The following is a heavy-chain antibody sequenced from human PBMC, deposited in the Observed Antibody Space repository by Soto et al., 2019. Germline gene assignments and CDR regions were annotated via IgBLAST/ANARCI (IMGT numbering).Heavy chain of an antibody. D-gene: IGHD3-16*02. V-gene: IGHV3-48*01. Sequence: EVQLVESGGGLVQPGGSLRPSCTASGFTFSDYSMDWVRQTPGKGLEWLSYISESSDTIYYADSVKGRFTISRDNAKNSLFLQMSSLRGEDTAVYYCARDKMGELSIADYWGQGTPVTVSS. CDR2: ISESSDTI. CDR1: GFTFSDYS. J-gene: IGHJ4*02. CDR3: ARDKMGELSIADY.